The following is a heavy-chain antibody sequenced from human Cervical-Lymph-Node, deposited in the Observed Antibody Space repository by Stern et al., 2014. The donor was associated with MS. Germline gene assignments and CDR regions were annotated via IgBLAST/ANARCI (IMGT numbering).Heavy chain of an antibody. CDR3: ARAPDYGDPGDY. Sequence: QVQLQESGPGLVKPSQTLSLTCTVSGGSISSGGYYWSWIRQHPGKGLEWIGYSYYSGSTYYNPTLKSRVTISVDTSKNQCSLKLSSVTSADTAVYYCARAPDYGDPGDYWGQGTLVTVSS. J-gene: IGHJ4*02. CDR1: GGSISSGGYY. D-gene: IGHD4-17*01. CDR2: SYYSGST. V-gene: IGHV4-31*03.